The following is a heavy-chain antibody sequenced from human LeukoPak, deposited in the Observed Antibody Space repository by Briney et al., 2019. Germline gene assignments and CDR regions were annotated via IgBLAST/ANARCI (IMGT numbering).Heavy chain of an antibody. CDR1: GGSINNYY. Sequence: SETLSLTCTLSGGSINNYYWSWIRQPPGKGLEWIGYIYYNGNTNYNPSLKSRVTISVDTSKNQFSLKLSSVTAADTAVYYCARTYDSSGYEFDYWGQGTLVTVSS. D-gene: IGHD3-22*01. CDR2: IYYNGNT. V-gene: IGHV4-59*01. CDR3: ARTYDSSGYEFDY. J-gene: IGHJ4*02.